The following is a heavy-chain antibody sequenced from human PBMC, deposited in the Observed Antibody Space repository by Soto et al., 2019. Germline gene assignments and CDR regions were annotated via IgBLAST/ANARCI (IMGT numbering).Heavy chain of an antibody. V-gene: IGHV1-18*04. CDR2: IGVYNGKT. Sequence: QEQLVQSGGEVKKPGASVRLSCKASGYTFTKYGITWVRQAPGQGLEWMGWIGVYNGKTNYARKLQGRVIMTADTSASTAYMELRSLRSDDTAVYYCSRARYCTSPSCYNHYYYGMDIWGQGTTVSVSS. J-gene: IGHJ6*02. CDR1: GYTFTKYG. CDR3: SRARYCTSPSCYNHYYYGMDI. D-gene: IGHD2-2*02.